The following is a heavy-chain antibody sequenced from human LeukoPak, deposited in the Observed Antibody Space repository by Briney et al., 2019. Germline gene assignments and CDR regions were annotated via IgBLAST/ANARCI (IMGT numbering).Heavy chain of an antibody. D-gene: IGHD2-15*01. V-gene: IGHV4-30-4*08. CDR3: ARDCSGGSCYGAFDI. CDR1: GGSISSGGYY. CDR2: IYDSGST. Sequence: ASETLSLTCTVSGGSISSGGYYWSWIRQHPGKGLEWIGYIYDSGSTYYNPSLKSRITISVDTSENRFSLKLSSVAATDTAVYYCARDCSGGSCYGAFDIWGQGTMVTVSS. J-gene: IGHJ3*02.